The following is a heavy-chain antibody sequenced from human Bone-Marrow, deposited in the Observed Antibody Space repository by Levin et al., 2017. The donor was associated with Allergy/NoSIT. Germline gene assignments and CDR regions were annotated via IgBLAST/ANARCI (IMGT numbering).Heavy chain of an antibody. V-gene: IGHV3-33*01. CDR2: IWSDGDNK. CDR3: ARDTSKGYGMDV. D-gene: IGHD2-2*01. Sequence: GGSLRLSCAASGFSFSNYGMHWVRQAPGKGLEWVAVIWSDGDNKHYEDSVKGRFTISRYNSKNTLYLQMNSLRVEDTAVYYCARDTSKGYGMDVWGQGTTVTVSS. J-gene: IGHJ6*02. CDR1: GFSFSNYG.